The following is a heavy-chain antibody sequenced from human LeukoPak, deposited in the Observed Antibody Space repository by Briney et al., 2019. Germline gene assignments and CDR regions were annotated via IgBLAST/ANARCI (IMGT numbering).Heavy chain of an antibody. CDR2: IYYSGST. V-gene: IGHV4-30-4*01. J-gene: IGHJ4*02. D-gene: IGHD5-18*01. Sequence: SETLSLTCTVSGDSINSGDHYWSWVRQPPGKGLEWIAYIYYSGSTYFTPSLKRRLTTSVDTSKTQFSLKLSSVTAADTAVYYCARSRGYSYGITFLDYWGQGTLVTVSS. CDR1: GDSINSGDHY. CDR3: ARSRGYSYGITFLDY.